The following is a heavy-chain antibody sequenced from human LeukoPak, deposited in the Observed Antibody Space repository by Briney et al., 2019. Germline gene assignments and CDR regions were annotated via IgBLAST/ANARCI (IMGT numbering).Heavy chain of an antibody. CDR3: ARASPDSSGYYLPFDY. J-gene: IGHJ4*02. CDR1: GGSFSGYY. CDR2: INHSGST. D-gene: IGHD3-22*01. Sequence: SETLSLTCAVYGGSFSGYYWSCIRQPPGKGLEWIGEINHSGSTNYNPSLKSRVTISVDTSKNQFSLKLSSVTAADTAVYYCARASPDSSGYYLPFDYWGQGTLVTVSS. V-gene: IGHV4-34*01.